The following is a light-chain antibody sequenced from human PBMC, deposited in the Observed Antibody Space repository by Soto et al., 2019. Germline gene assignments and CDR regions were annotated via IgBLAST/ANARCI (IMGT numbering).Light chain of an antibody. CDR1: QGISSY. J-gene: IGKJ2*01. Sequence: DIQLTQSPSFLSASVGDRVTITCRASQGISSYLAWYQQKPGKAPKLLIYAASTLQSGVPSRFSGSGSGTEFTLTISRLQSEDFATYYCQQLNSYPPYTFGQGTKLEIK. CDR3: QQLNSYPPYT. V-gene: IGKV1-9*01. CDR2: AAS.